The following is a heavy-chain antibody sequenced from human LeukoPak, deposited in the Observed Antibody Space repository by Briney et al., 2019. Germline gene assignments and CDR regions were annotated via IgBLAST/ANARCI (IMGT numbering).Heavy chain of an antibody. Sequence: PGGSLRLSCAASGFTFSSCGVHWVRQAPGKGLEWVAVIWYDGSNEYYADSVKGRFTISRDSPKNTMYLQMNSLRAEDTAVYYCGGGGGYRYGTIDSWGQGTLVTVSS. V-gene: IGHV3-33*01. CDR2: IWYDGSNE. CDR1: GFTFSSCG. J-gene: IGHJ4*02. D-gene: IGHD5-18*01. CDR3: GGGGGYRYGTIDS.